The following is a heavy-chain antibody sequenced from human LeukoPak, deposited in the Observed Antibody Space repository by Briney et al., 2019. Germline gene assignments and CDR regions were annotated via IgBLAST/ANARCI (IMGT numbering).Heavy chain of an antibody. CDR2: INHSGST. V-gene: IGHV4-34*01. CDR3: AISTGDYFDY. CDR1: GGSISGYY. J-gene: IGHJ4*02. Sequence: SETLSLTCTVSGGSISGYYWSWIRQPPGKGLEWIGEINHSGSTNYNPSLKSRVTISVDTSKNQFSLKLSSVTAADTAVYYCAISTGDYFDYWGQGTLVTVSS. D-gene: IGHD1-14*01.